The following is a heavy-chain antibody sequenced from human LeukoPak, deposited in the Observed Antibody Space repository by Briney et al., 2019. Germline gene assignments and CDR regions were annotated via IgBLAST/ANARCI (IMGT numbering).Heavy chain of an antibody. Sequence: SETLSLTCAVSGYSISSGYYWSWIRQPAGKGLEWIGRIYTSGSTNYNPSLKSRVTMSVDTSKNQFSLKLSSVTAADTAVYYCASRYSGSYGDAFDIWGQGTMLTVSS. CDR1: GYSISSGYY. D-gene: IGHD1-26*01. V-gene: IGHV4-4*07. CDR2: IYTSGST. CDR3: ASRYSGSYGDAFDI. J-gene: IGHJ3*02.